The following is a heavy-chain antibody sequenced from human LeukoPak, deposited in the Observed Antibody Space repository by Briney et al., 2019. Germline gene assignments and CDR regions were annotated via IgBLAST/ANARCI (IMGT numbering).Heavy chain of an antibody. V-gene: IGHV4-39*01. CDR3: ARNQAGDGLYYYYYYGMDV. Sequence: SETLSLTCTVSGGSISSSSYYWGWIRQPPGKGLEWIGSIYYSGSTYYSPSLKSRVTISVDTSKNQFSLKLSSVTAADTAVYYCARNQAGDGLYYYYYYGMDVWGQGTTVTVSS. CDR2: IYYSGST. D-gene: IGHD3-10*01. J-gene: IGHJ6*02. CDR1: GGSISSSSYY.